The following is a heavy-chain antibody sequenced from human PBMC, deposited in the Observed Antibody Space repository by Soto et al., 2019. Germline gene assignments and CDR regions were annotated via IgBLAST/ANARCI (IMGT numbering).Heavy chain of an antibody. J-gene: IGHJ4*02. D-gene: IGHD2-21*01. Sequence: SETLSLTCTVSGGSVTSDEDYWSWIRQSPGKGLEWIGYISNSGSTGYNPSLKTRLSMSVDRSKNQFTLRLTSVTAADTAVYFCGKVLIGATRHTDFDSWGQGTLVTVSS. CDR1: GGSVTSDEDY. CDR2: ISNSGST. CDR3: GKVLIGATRHTDFDS. V-gene: IGHV4-30-4*01.